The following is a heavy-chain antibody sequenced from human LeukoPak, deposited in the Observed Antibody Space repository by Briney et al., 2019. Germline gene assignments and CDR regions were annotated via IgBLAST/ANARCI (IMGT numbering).Heavy chain of an antibody. V-gene: IGHV5-51*01. CDR3: ARRVQGSLWFGEYIQGHWFDP. CDR2: IYPGDSDT. D-gene: IGHD3-10*01. Sequence: GESLKISCKGSGYSFTSYWIGWVRQMPGKGLEWMGIIYPGDSDTRYSPSFQGQVTISADKSISTAYLQWSSLKASDTAMYYCARRVQGSLWFGEYIQGHWFDPWGQGTLVTVSS. J-gene: IGHJ5*02. CDR1: GYSFTSYW.